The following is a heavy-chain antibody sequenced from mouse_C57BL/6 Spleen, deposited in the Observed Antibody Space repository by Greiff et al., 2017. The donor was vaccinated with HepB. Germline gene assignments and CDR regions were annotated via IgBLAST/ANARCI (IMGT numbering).Heavy chain of an antibody. CDR1: GYTFTSYW. CDR2: IYPGSGST. Sequence: QVQLKQPGAELVKPGASVKMSCKASGYTFTSYWITWVKQRPGQGLEWIGDIYPGSGSTNYNEKFKSKATLTVDTSSSTAYMQLSSLTSEDSAVYYCARYDYTSHAMDYWGQGTSVTVSS. CDR3: ARYDYTSHAMDY. V-gene: IGHV1-55*01. J-gene: IGHJ4*01. D-gene: IGHD2-4*01.